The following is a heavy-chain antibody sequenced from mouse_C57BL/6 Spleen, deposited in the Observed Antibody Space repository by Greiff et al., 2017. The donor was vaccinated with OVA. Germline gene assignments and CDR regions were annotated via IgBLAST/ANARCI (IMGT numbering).Heavy chain of an antibody. CDR1: GYTFTSYW. CDR2: INPSNGGT. CDR3: ARVMVTTSRNFDY. Sequence: VQLQQLGTELVKPGASVNLSCKASGYTFTSYWMHWVKQRPGQGLEWIGNINPSNGGTNYNEKFKSKATLTVDKSSSTAYMQLSSLTSEDSAVYYCARVMVTTSRNFDYWGQGTTLTVSS. V-gene: IGHV1-53*01. D-gene: IGHD2-2*01. J-gene: IGHJ2*01.